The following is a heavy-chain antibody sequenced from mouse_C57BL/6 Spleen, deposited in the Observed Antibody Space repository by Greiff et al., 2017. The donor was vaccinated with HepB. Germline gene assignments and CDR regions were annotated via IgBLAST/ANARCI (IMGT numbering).Heavy chain of an antibody. V-gene: IGHV5-16*01. CDR1: GFTFSDYY. CDR2: INYDGSST. Sequence: EVQRVESEGGLVQPGRSMKLSCTASGFTFSDYYMAWVRQVPEKGLEWVANINYDGSSTYYLDSLKSRFIISRDNAKNILYLQMSSLKSEDTATYYCAREGNSNYGYAMDYWGQGTSVTVSS. CDR3: AREGNSNYGYAMDY. J-gene: IGHJ4*01. D-gene: IGHD2-5*01.